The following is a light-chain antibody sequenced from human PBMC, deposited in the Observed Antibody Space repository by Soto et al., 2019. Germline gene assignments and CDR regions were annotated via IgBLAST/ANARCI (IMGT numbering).Light chain of an antibody. CDR1: SSDVGGYNY. Sequence: QSALTQPASVSGSPGQSITISCTGSSSDVGGYNYVSWYQQHPGKAPKVMIYEVSNRPSGVSNRFSGSKSGNTASLTISGLQAEDEADYHCSSSTGSSTLVFGGGTKVTVL. CDR3: SSSTGSSTLV. CDR2: EVS. V-gene: IGLV2-14*01. J-gene: IGLJ3*02.